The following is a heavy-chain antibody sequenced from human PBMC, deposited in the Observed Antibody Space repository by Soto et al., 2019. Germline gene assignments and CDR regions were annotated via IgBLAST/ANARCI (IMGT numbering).Heavy chain of an antibody. V-gene: IGHV3-30-3*01. D-gene: IGHD3-16*01. Sequence: GGSLRHSCTASGFTFNSHTMHWVRQAPGEGLEWVAVISYDGSYKFYADSVKGRFTISRGNSKSTLYLQMNRLTAADTAIYYCARDGLTSFGMITPWHVDVSGQRNTV. CDR3: ARDGLTSFGMITPWHVDV. CDR1: GFTFNSHT. CDR2: ISYDGSYK. J-gene: IGHJ6*02.